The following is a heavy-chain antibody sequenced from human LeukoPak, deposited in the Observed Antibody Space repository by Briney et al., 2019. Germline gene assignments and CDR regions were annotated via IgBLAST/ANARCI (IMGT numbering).Heavy chain of an antibody. D-gene: IGHD5-18*01. CDR1: GGTFSSYA. CDR2: IIPILGIA. J-gene: IGHJ4*02. Sequence: ASVKVSCKASGGTFSSYAISWVRQAPGLGLEWMGRIIPILGIANYAKELQGGVTITADKSTSTAYMELSSLRSEDTAVYYCAKLRQPHSYGSVKERGFDYWGQGTLVTVSS. V-gene: IGHV1-69*04. CDR3: AKLRQPHSYGSVKERGFDY.